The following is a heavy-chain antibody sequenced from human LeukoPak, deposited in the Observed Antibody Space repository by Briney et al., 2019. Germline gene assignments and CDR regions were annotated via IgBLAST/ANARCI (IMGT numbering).Heavy chain of an antibody. Sequence: PGGSLRLSCAASGFTFSSYWMHWVRQAPGKGLVWVSHINSDGSSTSYADSVKGRFTISRDNAKNTLYLQMNSLRAEDTAVYYCARESYDFSLGFDYWGQGTLVTVSS. CDR3: ARESYDFSLGFDY. D-gene: IGHD3-3*01. V-gene: IGHV3-74*01. CDR2: INSDGSST. J-gene: IGHJ4*02. CDR1: GFTFSSYW.